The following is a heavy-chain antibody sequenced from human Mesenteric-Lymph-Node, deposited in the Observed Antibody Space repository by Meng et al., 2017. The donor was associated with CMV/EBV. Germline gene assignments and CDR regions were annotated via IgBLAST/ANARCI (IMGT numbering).Heavy chain of an antibody. Sequence: CAASGFTFSTYGMSWFRQAPGKGLEWVSAISASGGTTYYADSVKGRFAISRDNSRSTLYLQMDSLRGEDTAIYYCAKWDWNNYYFDTWGQGTLVTVSS. D-gene: IGHD1/OR15-1a*01. CDR2: ISASGGTT. V-gene: IGHV3-23*01. CDR1: GFTFSTYG. CDR3: AKWDWNNYYFDT. J-gene: IGHJ4*02.